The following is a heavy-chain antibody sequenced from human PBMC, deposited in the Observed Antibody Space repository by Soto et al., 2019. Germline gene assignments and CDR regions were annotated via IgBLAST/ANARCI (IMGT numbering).Heavy chain of an antibody. CDR3: ARDSINFDGNPGAAYFDP. Sequence: PGGSLRLSCAASGFAFSSYWMSWVRQAPGKGLEWVANIKQDGSEKYYVDSVKGRFTISRDNAKNSLYLQMNSLRAEDTAVYYCARDSINFDGNPGAAYFDPWGQGTLVTVSS. D-gene: IGHD2-21*01. V-gene: IGHV3-7*03. CDR1: GFAFSSYW. CDR2: IKQDGSEK. J-gene: IGHJ5*02.